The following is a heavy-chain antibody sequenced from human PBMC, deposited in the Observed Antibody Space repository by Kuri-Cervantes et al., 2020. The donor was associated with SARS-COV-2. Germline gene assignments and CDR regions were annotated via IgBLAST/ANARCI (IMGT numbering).Heavy chain of an antibody. CDR2: IAYDGSNK. J-gene: IGHJ6*03. CDR3: ARGPQVRGTTLSYYYYYYMDV. D-gene: IGHD1-1*01. Sequence: GESLKISCVASGFTFSCYAMHWVRQAPGKGLEWVAVIAYDGSNKYYADSVKGRFTISRDNAKNTLYLQMNRLRAEDTAVYYCARGPQVRGTTLSYYYYYYMDVWGKGTTVTVSS. V-gene: IGHV3-30-3*01. CDR1: GFTFSCYA.